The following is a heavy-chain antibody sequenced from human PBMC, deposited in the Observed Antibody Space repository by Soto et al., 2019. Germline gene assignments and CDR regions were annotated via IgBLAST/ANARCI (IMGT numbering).Heavy chain of an antibody. V-gene: IGHV1-18*01. CDR2: ISAYNGNT. CDR1: GYTFTSYG. J-gene: IGHJ5*02. Sequence: DSVKVSCKASGYTFTSYGISWVRQAPGQGLEWMGWISAYNGNTNYAQKLQGRVTMTTDTSTGTAYMELRSLRSDDTAVYYSARVPYGAGSLNWFDPWGQGTLVTVSS. CDR3: ARVPYGAGSLNWFDP. D-gene: IGHD3-10*01.